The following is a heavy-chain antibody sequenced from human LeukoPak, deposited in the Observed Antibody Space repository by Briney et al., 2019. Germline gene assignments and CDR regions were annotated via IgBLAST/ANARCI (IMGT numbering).Heavy chain of an antibody. CDR3: ARRDTSGWYYFDY. Sequence: GGSLRLSCAAPGFTLSRYWTSWVRQAPGKGLEWVANINQDGSEKYYVDSVKGRFTISRDNAKNSLYLQMNSLRAEDTAVYYCARRDTSGWYYFDYWGQGALVTVSS. J-gene: IGHJ4*02. CDR1: GFTLSRYW. CDR2: INQDGSEK. D-gene: IGHD6-19*01. V-gene: IGHV3-7*01.